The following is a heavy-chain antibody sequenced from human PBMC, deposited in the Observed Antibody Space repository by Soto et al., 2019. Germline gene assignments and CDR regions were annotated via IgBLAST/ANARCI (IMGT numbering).Heavy chain of an antibody. CDR1: GFTFNTYA. V-gene: IGHV3-30*18. Sequence: QVQLVESGGGVVQPGRSLRLSCTASGFTFNTYAMHWVRQAPGRGLEWVAIISSDGFNKYYADSVKGRFTISRDNSKSTLYVQMNSLRAEDTAVYYFAKDPIPNGWSANYFDYWGQGTLVTVSS. D-gene: IGHD6-19*01. CDR3: AKDPIPNGWSANYFDY. CDR2: ISSDGFNK. J-gene: IGHJ4*02.